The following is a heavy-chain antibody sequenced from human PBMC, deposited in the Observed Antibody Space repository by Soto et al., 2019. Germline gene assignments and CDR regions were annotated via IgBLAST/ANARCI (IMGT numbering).Heavy chain of an antibody. V-gene: IGHV6-1*01. Sequence: PTHSLTCAISGDSVSSNSAAWNWIRQSPSRGLEWLGRTYYRSKWYNDYAVSVKSRITINPDTSKNQFSLQLNSVTPEDTAVYYCAIQPYDFWSGYYTTFDYWGQGTLVTVSS. J-gene: IGHJ4*02. D-gene: IGHD3-3*01. CDR3: AIQPYDFWSGYYTTFDY. CDR1: GDSVSSNSAA. CDR2: TYYRSKWYN.